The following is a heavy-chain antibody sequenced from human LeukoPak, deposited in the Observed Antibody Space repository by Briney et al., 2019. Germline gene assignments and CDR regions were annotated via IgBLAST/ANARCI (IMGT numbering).Heavy chain of an antibody. J-gene: IGHJ3*02. CDR3: ARHGVTYYYDSSGYSDAFDI. CDR2: INHSGST. CDR1: GYSISSGYY. Sequence: SETLSLTCTVSGYSISSGYYWSWIRQPPGKGLEWIGEINHSGSTNYNPSLKSRVTISVDTSKNQFSLKLSSVTAADTAVYYCARHGVTYYYDSSGYSDAFDIWGQGTMVTVSS. V-gene: IGHV4-38-2*02. D-gene: IGHD3-22*01.